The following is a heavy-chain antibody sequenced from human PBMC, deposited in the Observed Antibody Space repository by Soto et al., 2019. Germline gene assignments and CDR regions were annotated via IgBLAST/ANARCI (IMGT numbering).Heavy chain of an antibody. V-gene: IGHV3-23*01. J-gene: IGHJ4*02. CDR3: EKRRHADSSGDYYDF. CDR1: GFTFSNYA. D-gene: IGHD3-22*01. Sequence: GGSLRLSCAASGFTFSNYAMSWVRQAPGKGLEWVSGIGGRGTSSYYADSVKGRFAISRDNSYNTLFLQLHSLRAEDTAVYYCEKRRHADSSGDYYDFWGQGTRVTVYS. CDR2: IGGRGTSS.